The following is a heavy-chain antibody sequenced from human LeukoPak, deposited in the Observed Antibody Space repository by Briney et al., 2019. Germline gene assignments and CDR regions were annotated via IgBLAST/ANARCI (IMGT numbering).Heavy chain of an antibody. V-gene: IGHV3-64D*06. D-gene: IGHD1-26*01. CDR1: GFTFSSYA. Sequence: GRSLRLSCAASGFTFSSYAMHWVRQAPGKGLEYVSGISTNGGSTYYADSVKGRFTISRDNSKNTLYLQMSSLRAEHTAVYYCVKVAGSGSNYDYWGQGTLVTVSS. J-gene: IGHJ4*02. CDR3: VKVAGSGSNYDY. CDR2: ISTNGGST.